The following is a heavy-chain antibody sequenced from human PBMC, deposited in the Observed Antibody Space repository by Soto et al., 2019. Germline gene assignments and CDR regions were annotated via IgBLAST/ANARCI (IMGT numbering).Heavy chain of an antibody. CDR2: INHSGST. Sequence: SETLSLTCAVYGGSFSGYYWSWIRQPPGKGLEWIGEINHSGSTNYNPSLKSRVTISVDTSKNQFSLKLSSVTAADTAVYYCARVYYDSSGYYYGFDYWGQGTLVTVSS. D-gene: IGHD3-22*01. J-gene: IGHJ4*02. V-gene: IGHV4-34*01. CDR3: ARVYYDSSGYYYGFDY. CDR1: GGSFSGYY.